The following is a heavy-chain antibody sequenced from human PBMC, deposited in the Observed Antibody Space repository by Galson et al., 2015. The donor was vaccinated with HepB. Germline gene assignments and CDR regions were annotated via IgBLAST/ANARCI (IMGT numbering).Heavy chain of an antibody. CDR3: SRGYYGSGGVPY. Sequence: CAISGDSVSSTSSTWVWVRQSPSRGLEWLGRTYYRSKWYNDYAVSVKGRITINPDTSKNQFSLELNSVTPEDTAVYYCSRGYYGSGGVPYWGQGALVTVSS. V-gene: IGHV6-1*01. CDR2: TYYRSKWYN. D-gene: IGHD6-25*01. CDR1: GDSVSSTSST. J-gene: IGHJ4*02.